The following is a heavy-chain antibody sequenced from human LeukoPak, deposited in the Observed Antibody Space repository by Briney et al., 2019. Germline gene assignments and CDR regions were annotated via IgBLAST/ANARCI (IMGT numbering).Heavy chain of an antibody. Sequence: GESLKISCKGSGNSFSNSWIGWVRQMPGKGLEWMGIIYPGDSDTRYSPSFQGQVTISADKSITTAYLQWSSLKASDTAMYYYARRPRYCSGGRCYLDYWGQGTLVTVSS. CDR3: ARRPRYCSGGRCYLDY. CDR2: IYPGDSDT. CDR1: GNSFSNSW. D-gene: IGHD2-15*01. V-gene: IGHV5-51*01. J-gene: IGHJ4*02.